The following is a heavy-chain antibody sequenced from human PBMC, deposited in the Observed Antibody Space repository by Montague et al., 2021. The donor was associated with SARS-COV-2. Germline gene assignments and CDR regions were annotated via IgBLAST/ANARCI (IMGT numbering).Heavy chain of an antibody. V-gene: IGHV4-34*01. CDR3: ARGTEYVSGFYGHYYYDH. CDR1: GGSFSGYY. Sequence: SETLSLACAVYGGSFSGYYWSWIRQPPGKGLEWIGEINHSGSTNYNPSLKSRVTISVDTSKNQFSLKLSSVTAADTAVYYCARGTEYVSGFYGHYYYDHWGQGTLVTVSS. J-gene: IGHJ4*02. CDR2: INHSGST. D-gene: IGHD2/OR15-2a*01.